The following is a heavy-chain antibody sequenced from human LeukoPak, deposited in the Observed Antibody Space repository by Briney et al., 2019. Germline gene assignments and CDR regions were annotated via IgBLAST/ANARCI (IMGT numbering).Heavy chain of an antibody. Sequence: GGSLRLSCAASGFSFSSDGMSWVRQAPGKGLEWVSSISSSSSYIYYADSVKGRFTISRDNARNSLFLQMNSLRVEDTAVYYCARHVVAVGFDYWGQGTLVTVSS. CDR1: GFSFSSDG. D-gene: IGHD3-22*01. CDR2: ISSSSSYI. J-gene: IGHJ4*02. CDR3: ARHVVAVGFDY. V-gene: IGHV3-21*01.